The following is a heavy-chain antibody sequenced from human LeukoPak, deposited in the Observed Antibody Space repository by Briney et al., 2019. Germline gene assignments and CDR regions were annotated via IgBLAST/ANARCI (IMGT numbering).Heavy chain of an antibody. CDR3: AREDCGGDCYSF. V-gene: IGHV1-2*02. CDR2: ISPNSGGT. D-gene: IGHD2-21*02. J-gene: IGHJ4*02. Sequence: ASVKVSCKASGYTFTGYHMQWVRQAPGQGLEWMGWISPNSGGTNYAQKFQGRVTMTRDTSISTAYMELSRLISDDTAVYYCAREDCGGDCYSFWGQGTLVTVSS. CDR1: GYTFTGYH.